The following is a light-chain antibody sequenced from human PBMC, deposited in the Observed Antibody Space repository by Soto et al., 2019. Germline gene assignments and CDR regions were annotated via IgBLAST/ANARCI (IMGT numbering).Light chain of an antibody. V-gene: IGKV3-15*01. CDR3: HHYNNWPPWT. Sequence: IVMTQSPATLSVSPGERATLSCRASQSVSSNLAWYQQKPGQAPRLLIYGASTRATGIPARFSGSGSGTDFTLTISSLQSEDFAVYYCHHYNNWPPWTFGQGTKVEIK. CDR2: GAS. CDR1: QSVSSN. J-gene: IGKJ1*01.